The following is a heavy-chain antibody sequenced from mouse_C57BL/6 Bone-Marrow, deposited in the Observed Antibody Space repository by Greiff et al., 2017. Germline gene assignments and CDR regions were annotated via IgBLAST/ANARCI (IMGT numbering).Heavy chain of an antibody. D-gene: IGHD4-1*01. V-gene: IGHV1-69*01. CDR2: IDPSDSYT. CDR3: ARHWHYFDY. J-gene: IGHJ2*01. Sequence: VKLQQPGAELVMPGASVKLSCKASGYTFTSYWMHWVKQRPGQGLEWIGEIDPSDSYTNYNQKFKGKSTLTVDKSSSTAYMQLSSLTSEDSAVYYCARHWHYFDYWGQGTTLTVSS. CDR1: GYTFTSYW.